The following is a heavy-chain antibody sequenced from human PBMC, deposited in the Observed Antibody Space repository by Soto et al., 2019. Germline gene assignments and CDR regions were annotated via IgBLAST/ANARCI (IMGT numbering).Heavy chain of an antibody. V-gene: IGHV3-30*18. CDR3: AKDQSRFYGSGTYYTLDY. Sequence: GGSXRLSCAGFGFSFSNYGMHWVRQAPGKGLEWVAFISYDGSNKYYADSVKGRFTISRENSKNTLYLQMNSLRAEDTAVYYCAKDQSRFYGSGTYYTLDYWGQGTRVTVSS. CDR1: GFSFSNYG. D-gene: IGHD3-10*01. CDR2: ISYDGSNK. J-gene: IGHJ4*02.